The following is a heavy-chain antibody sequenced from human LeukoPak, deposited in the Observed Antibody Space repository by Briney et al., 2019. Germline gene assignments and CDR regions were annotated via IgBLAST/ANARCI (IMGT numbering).Heavy chain of an antibody. J-gene: IGHJ4*02. D-gene: IGHD3-3*01. CDR3: AKAIFGVVIDPMLLPFDY. V-gene: IGHV3-9*01. Sequence: GRSLRLSCAASGFTFDDYAMHWVRQAPGKGLEWVSGISWNSGSIGYADFVKGRFTISRDNAKNSLYLQMNSLRAEDTALYYCAKAIFGVVIDPMLLPFDYWGQGTLVTVSS. CDR1: GFTFDDYA. CDR2: ISWNSGSI.